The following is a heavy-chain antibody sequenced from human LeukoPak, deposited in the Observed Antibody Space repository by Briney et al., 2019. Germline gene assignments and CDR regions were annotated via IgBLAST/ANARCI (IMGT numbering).Heavy chain of an antibody. D-gene: IGHD5-12*01. CDR2: IIPIFGTA. CDR3: ARGSVVATTYYYMDV. J-gene: IGHJ6*03. Sequence: EASVKVSCKASGGTFSSYAISWVRQAPGQGLEWMGGIIPIFGTANYAQKFQGRVTITADKSTSTAYMELSSLRSEDTAVYYCARGSVVATTYYYMDVWGKGTTVTVSS. V-gene: IGHV1-69*06. CDR1: GGTFSSYA.